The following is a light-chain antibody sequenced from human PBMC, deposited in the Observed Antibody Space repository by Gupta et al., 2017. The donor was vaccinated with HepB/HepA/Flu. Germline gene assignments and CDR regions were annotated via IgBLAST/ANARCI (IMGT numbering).Light chain of an antibody. Sequence: QSALTQPASVSGSPGQSITISCAGTSSDVGLYNLVSWYQHHPGKAPKLMIYELTKRPSGISNRFSGSKSGNTASLTISWLQAEDEADYYCCSYAGSSTLVFGTGTKVTVL. CDR2: ELT. J-gene: IGLJ1*01. V-gene: IGLV2-23*02. CDR3: CSYAGSSTLV. CDR1: SSDVGLYNL.